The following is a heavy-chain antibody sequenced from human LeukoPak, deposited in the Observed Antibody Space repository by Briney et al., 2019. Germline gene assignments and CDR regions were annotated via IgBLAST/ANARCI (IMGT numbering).Heavy chain of an antibody. CDR2: INNTGGT. J-gene: IGHJ4*02. CDR3: ASSGWLPAIDD. V-gene: IGHV4-59*01. Sequence: PSETLSFTSSVSGFSICSYYWSWIRPPPGQGLVRLCTINNTGGTTYIPSINSRATISVDTSKNQFSLKLSSVTAADTAVYYCASSGWLPAIDDWGQGTLVTVSS. D-gene: IGHD6-19*01. CDR1: GFSICSYY.